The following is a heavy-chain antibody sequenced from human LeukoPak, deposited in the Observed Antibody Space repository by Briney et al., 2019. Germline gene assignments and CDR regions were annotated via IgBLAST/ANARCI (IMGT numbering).Heavy chain of an antibody. D-gene: IGHD3-9*01. CDR1: GFTFSSYW. V-gene: IGHV3-74*01. CDR3: ASREYYDILTGLPRGYFQH. J-gene: IGHJ1*01. Sequence: GGSLRLSCAASGFTFSSYWMHWVRQAPGKGLVWVSRINSDGSSTSYADSVKGRFTISRDNAKNTLYLQMNSLRAEDTAVYYCASREYYDILTGLPRGYFQHWGQGTLVTVSS. CDR2: INSDGSST.